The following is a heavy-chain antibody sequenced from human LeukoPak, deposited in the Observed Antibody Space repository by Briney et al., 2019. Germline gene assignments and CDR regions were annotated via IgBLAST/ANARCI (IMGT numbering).Heavy chain of an antibody. CDR3: AREGCSGGSCPGWFDP. D-gene: IGHD2-15*01. Sequence: GGSLRLSCTASGFTFGDYAMSWVRQAPGKGLEWVSYISSSGSTIYYADSVKGRFTISRDNAKNSLYLQMNSLRAEDTAVYYCAREGCSGGSCPGWFDPWGQGTLVTVSS. J-gene: IGHJ5*02. CDR1: GFTFGDYA. V-gene: IGHV3-48*03. CDR2: ISSSGSTI.